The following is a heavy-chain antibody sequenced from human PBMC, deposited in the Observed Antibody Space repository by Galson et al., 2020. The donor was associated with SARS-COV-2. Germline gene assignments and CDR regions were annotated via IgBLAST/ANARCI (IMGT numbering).Heavy chain of an antibody. CDR2: ISYDGSNK. J-gene: IGHJ4*02. Sequence: GESLKISCAASGFTFSSYGMHWVRQAPGKGLEWVAVISYDGSNKYYADSVKGRFTISRDNSKNTLYLQMNSLRAEDTAVYYCAKGARKGYSSSFYWGQGTLVTVSS. CDR3: AKGARKGYSSSFY. CDR1: GFTFSSYG. D-gene: IGHD6-6*01. V-gene: IGHV3-30*18.